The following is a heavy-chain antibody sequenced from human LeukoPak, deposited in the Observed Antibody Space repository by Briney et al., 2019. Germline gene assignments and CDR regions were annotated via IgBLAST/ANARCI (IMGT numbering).Heavy chain of an antibody. V-gene: IGHV4-4*07. D-gene: IGHD3-9*01. J-gene: IGHJ3*02. CDR2: IYTSGST. Sequence: SETLSLTCTVSGASISSYYWSWIRQPAGEGLECIGRIYTSGSTNYNPSLKSRVTMSVDTSKNQFSLKLISVTAADTAVYYCARALVPYYDILTGYYKHPIDAFDIRGQGTMVTVSS. CDR1: GASISSYY. CDR3: ARALVPYYDILTGYYKHPIDAFDI.